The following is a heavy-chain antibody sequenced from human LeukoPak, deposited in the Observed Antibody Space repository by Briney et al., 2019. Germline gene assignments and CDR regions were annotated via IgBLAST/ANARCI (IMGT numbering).Heavy chain of an antibody. J-gene: IGHJ4*02. Sequence: GGSLRLSCAASGFTFSSYGMHWVRQAPGKGLEWVAFIRYDGSNKYYADSVKGRFTISRDNSKNTLYLQMNSLRAEDTAVYYCAVVAGTIPYYFDYWGQGTLVTVSS. D-gene: IGHD6-19*01. V-gene: IGHV3-30*02. CDR2: IRYDGSNK. CDR1: GFTFSSYG. CDR3: AVVAGTIPYYFDY.